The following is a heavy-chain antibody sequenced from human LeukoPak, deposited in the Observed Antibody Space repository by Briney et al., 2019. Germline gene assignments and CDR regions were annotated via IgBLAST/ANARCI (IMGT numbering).Heavy chain of an antibody. CDR2: ISGSGGST. J-gene: IGHJ3*02. CDR3: AKDQTMRYVDAFDI. V-gene: IGHV3-23*01. Sequence: GGSLRLSCAASGFTCSSYPMSWVRQAPGKGLEWVSAISGSGGSTYYEDSVKGRFTICRDNSKNTLYLQMNSMRAEDTAVYYCAKDQTMRYVDAFDIWGQGTMVTVSS. D-gene: IGHD3-22*01. CDR1: GFTCSSYP.